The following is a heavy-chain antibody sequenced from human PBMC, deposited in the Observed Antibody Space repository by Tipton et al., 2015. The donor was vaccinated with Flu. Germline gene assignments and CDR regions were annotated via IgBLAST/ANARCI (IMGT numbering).Heavy chain of an antibody. V-gene: IGHV1-2*04. CDR1: GYTFIGYY. CDR2: INPNRGGI. J-gene: IGHJ4*02. D-gene: IGHD3-10*01. Sequence: LLVQSGAEVKKPGASVKVSCKASGYTFIGYYIHWVRQAPGQGLEWMGWINPNRGGINYAQKFQGWVTMTRDTSISTAYMELSRLRSDDTAVYYCARSKDYYGSGSYFDCWGQGTLVTVSS. CDR3: ARSKDYYGSGSYFDC.